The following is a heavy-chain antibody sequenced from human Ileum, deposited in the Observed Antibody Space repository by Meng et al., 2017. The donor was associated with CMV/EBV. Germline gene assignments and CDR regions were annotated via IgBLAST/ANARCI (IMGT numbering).Heavy chain of an antibody. CDR1: GGSFSGYY. Sequence: YGGSFSGYYGSWIRQSPGKGLEWIGEINQSGSTNYNPSLKSRVTISVDSSKNQFSLKLNSVTAADTAMYYCARAFCTSTSCHLLFDYWGQGTLVTVSS. V-gene: IGHV4-34*01. J-gene: IGHJ4*02. CDR2: INQSGST. CDR3: ARAFCTSTSCHLLFDY. D-gene: IGHD2-2*01.